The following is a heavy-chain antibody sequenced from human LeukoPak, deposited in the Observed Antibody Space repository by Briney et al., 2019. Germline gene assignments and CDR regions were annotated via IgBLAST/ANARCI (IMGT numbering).Heavy chain of an antibody. Sequence: SETLSLTCAVSGGSISSGGYSWSWIRQPPGKGLEWIGYIYHSGSTYYNPSLKSRVTISVDRSKNQFSLKLSSVTAADTAVYYCARDRRSLLDPWGQGTLVTVSS. CDR3: ARDRRSLLDP. CDR2: IYHSGST. V-gene: IGHV4-30-2*01. J-gene: IGHJ5*02. CDR1: GGSISSGGYS.